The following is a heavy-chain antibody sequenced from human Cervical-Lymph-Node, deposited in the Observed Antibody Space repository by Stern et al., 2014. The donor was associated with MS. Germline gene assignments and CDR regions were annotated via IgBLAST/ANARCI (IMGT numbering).Heavy chain of an antibody. CDR3: ARERQQYCNSEGCSYWYFDL. D-gene: IGHD2/OR15-2a*01. CDR2: IYHSGAA. J-gene: IGHJ2*01. V-gene: IGHV4-4*02. CDR1: GGSVSSTNW. Sequence: QVKLQESGPGLVKPSGTLSLTCAVSGGSVSSTNWWSWVRQSPGKGLEWIGDIYHSGAATSRPSLRSRVSLSLYNSKIPLSLHLTSVTAADTAVYYCARERQQYCNSEGCSYWYFDLWGRGTLVTVSS.